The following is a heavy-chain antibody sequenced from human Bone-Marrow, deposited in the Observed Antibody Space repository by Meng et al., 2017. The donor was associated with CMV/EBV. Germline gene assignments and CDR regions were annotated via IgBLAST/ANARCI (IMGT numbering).Heavy chain of an antibody. J-gene: IGHJ6*02. D-gene: IGHD3-16*01. CDR1: GYSISSGYY. V-gene: IGHV4-38-2*02. Sequence: GSLRLSCTVSGYSISSGYYWGWVRQPPGKGLEWIGCMHHNGNTYYNPSLKSRGTISVDTSKNQFALKLSSVTAADTAVYYCARVWGYGMDVWGQGTTVTVSS. CDR2: MHHNGNT. CDR3: ARVWGYGMDV.